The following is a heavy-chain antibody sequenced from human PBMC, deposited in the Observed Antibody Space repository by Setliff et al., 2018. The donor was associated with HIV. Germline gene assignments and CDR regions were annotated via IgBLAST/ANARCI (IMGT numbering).Heavy chain of an antibody. D-gene: IGHD6-19*01. Sequence: PSETLSLTCTVSGGSISSYYWTWIRQPAGKGLEWLGHIYSNGSTNYNPSLKSRVTISGDTSKNQFSLKLNSVTAADTAVYFCARQGAVTGHSFDFWGQGALVTVSS. CDR2: IYSNGST. J-gene: IGHJ4*02. V-gene: IGHV4-59*08. CDR3: ARQGAVTGHSFDF. CDR1: GGSISSYY.